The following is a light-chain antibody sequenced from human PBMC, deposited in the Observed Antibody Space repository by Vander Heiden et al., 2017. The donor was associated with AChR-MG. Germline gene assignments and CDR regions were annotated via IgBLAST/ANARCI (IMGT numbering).Light chain of an antibody. CDR2: GEN. V-gene: IGLV3-19*01. Sequence: SSELTQDPAVSVALGQTVRITCQGDSLRRDDANWYQQKPGQAPVVVIYGENNRPSGIPDRFSGSISGNTASLTITGAQAEDEADYYCNSRDSSGYYRGLFGGGTKLTVL. CDR1: SLRRDD. J-gene: IGLJ2*01. CDR3: NSRDSSGYYRGL.